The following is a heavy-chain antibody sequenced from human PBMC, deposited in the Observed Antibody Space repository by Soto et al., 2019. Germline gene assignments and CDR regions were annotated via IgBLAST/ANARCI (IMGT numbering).Heavy chain of an antibody. Sequence: SETLSLTCTVSGGSISSYYWSWIRQPAGKGLEWIGRIYTSGSTNYNPSLKSRVTMSVDTSKNQFSLKLSSVTAADTAVYYCAREIREYSYGLNWFDPWGKGTLVTVS. CDR1: GGSISSYY. J-gene: IGHJ5*02. CDR2: IYTSGST. V-gene: IGHV4-4*07. D-gene: IGHD5-18*01. CDR3: AREIREYSYGLNWFDP.